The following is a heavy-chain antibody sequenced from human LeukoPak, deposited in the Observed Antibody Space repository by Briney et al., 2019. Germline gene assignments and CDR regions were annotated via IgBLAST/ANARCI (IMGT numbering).Heavy chain of an antibody. CDR2: ISSSSSTI. CDR3: ARGGDITNDY. CDR1: GFTFSRYS. D-gene: IGHD2-15*01. J-gene: IGHJ4*02. V-gene: IGHV3-48*01. Sequence: GGSLRLSCAASGFTFSRYSMNWVRQAPGEGLEWVSYISSSSSTIYYADSVKGRFTISRDNAKNSLYLQMNSLRAEDTAVYYCARGGDITNDYWGQGTLVTVSS.